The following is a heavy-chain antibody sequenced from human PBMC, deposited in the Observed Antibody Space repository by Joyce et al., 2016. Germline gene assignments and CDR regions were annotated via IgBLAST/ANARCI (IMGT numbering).Heavy chain of an antibody. Sequence: QVQLVESGGGVVQPGRSLRLSCAASGFTFSSYGIHWVRQAPGKGLEWVAVISDDGSNKYYADSVKGRFTISRDNSKNTLYLQMNSLRAEDTAVHYCAKQYYSGSGGYSPFDYWGQGTLVTVSS. CDR3: AKQYYSGSGGYSPFDY. CDR2: ISDDGSNK. CDR1: GFTFSSYG. J-gene: IGHJ4*02. V-gene: IGHV3-30*18. D-gene: IGHD3-10*01.